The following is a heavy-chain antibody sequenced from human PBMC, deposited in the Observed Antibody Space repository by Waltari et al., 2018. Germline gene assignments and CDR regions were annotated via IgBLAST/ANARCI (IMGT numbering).Heavy chain of an antibody. CDR1: GGSFSSYW. J-gene: IGHJ4*02. D-gene: IGHD2-15*01. CDR2: IYGSSGST. CDR3: ARHIRCSGGVCYLGWDV. Sequence: QVQLQESGPGLVKPSETLSLTCAVSGGSFSSYWWGWIRQPPGKGLELIGRIYGSSGSTEHNPSLKSRATISRDTSKNQFSLKLSSVTAADTAVYYCARHIRCSGGVCYLGWDVWGRGVLVTVSS. V-gene: IGHV4-39*07.